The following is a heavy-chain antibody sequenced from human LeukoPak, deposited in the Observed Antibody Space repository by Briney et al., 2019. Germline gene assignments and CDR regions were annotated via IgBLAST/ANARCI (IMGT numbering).Heavy chain of an antibody. CDR2: IYTSGST. Sequence: SETLSLTCTVSGGSISSGSYYWTWIRQPAGKGLEWIGHIYTSGSTGYNPSLKSRVSISLDPSKNQFSLKLSSVTAADTAVYCCARDQDYAVADDAFDIWGQGTMVTVSS. CDR3: ARDQDYAVADDAFDI. D-gene: IGHD6-19*01. CDR1: GGSISSGSYY. V-gene: IGHV4-61*09. J-gene: IGHJ3*02.